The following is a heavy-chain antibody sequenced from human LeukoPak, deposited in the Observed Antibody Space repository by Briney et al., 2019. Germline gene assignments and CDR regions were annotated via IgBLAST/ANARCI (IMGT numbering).Heavy chain of an antibody. V-gene: IGHV3-48*03. D-gene: IGHD2-15*01. Sequence: GGSLRLSCAASGFSFSSYEMNWVRQAPGKGLEWISYISNTATTIDYADSVKGRFTISRDNAMNSLYLQMRSLRAEDTAVYYCARDTQWSYFDYWGQGTLVTVSS. CDR2: ISNTATTI. CDR3: ARDTQWSYFDY. CDR1: GFSFSSYE. J-gene: IGHJ4*02.